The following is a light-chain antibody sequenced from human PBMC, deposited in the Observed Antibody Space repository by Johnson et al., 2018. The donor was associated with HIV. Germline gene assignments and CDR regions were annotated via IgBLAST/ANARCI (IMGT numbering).Light chain of an antibody. CDR1: SCDIGNNY. CDR3: GTWNTRLSVGHV. CDR2: DNN. V-gene: IGLV1-51*01. J-gene: IGLJ1*01. Sequence: HSVLTQPPSVSAAPGQKVTISWSGSSCDIGNNYVSWHQQFPGTAPKFLINDNNKRPSGIPDRISGSKSGTSATLGITGLQTGDEADYYCGTWNTRLSVGHVFGTGTKVTVL.